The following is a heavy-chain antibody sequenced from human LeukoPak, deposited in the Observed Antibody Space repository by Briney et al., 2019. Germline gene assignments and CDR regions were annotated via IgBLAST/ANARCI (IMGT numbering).Heavy chain of an antibody. CDR2: IRYDGSNK. D-gene: IGHD1-26*01. V-gene: IGHV3-30*02. J-gene: IGHJ3*02. CDR1: GFTFSSYG. CDR3: AKDLPYVGMIPGAFDI. Sequence: GGSLRLSCAASGFTFSSYGMHWVRQAPGKGLEWVAFIRYDGSNKYYADSVKGRFTISRDNSKNTLYLQMNSLRAEDTAVYYCAKDLPYVGMIPGAFDIWGQGTMVTVSS.